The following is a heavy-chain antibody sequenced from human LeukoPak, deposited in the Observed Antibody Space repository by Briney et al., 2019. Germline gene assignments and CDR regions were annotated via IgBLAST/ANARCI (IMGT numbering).Heavy chain of an antibody. V-gene: IGHV3-48*03. CDR3: AKAWVWFGELNSPDNWFDP. CDR2: ISSSGSTI. D-gene: IGHD3-10*01. Sequence: GGSLRLSCAASGFTFSSYEMNWVRQAPGKGLEWVSYISSSGSTIYYADSVKGRFTISRDNAKNSLYLQMNSLRAEDTALYYRAKAWVWFGELNSPDNWFDPWGQGTLVTVSS. CDR1: GFTFSSYE. J-gene: IGHJ5*02.